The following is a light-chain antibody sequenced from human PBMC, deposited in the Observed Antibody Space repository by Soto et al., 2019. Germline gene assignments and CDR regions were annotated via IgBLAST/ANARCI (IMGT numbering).Light chain of an antibody. Sequence: DIQMTQSPSSLSASLGERVTLTCRASQGIGVYLAWFQQKPGKVPKLLIYAASTLQSGVPSRFSGSGSGTDFTLTISSLQPEDFATYYCQKYNSAPLTFGGGTKVEIK. V-gene: IGKV1-27*01. CDR2: AAS. J-gene: IGKJ4*01. CDR3: QKYNSAPLT. CDR1: QGIGVY.